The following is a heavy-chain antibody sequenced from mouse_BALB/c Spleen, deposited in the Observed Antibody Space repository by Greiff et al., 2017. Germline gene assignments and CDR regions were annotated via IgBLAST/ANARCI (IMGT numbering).Heavy chain of an antibody. V-gene: IGHV1-14*01. D-gene: IGHD2-4*01. CDR2: INPYNDGT. J-gene: IGHJ4*01. CDR3: ARSMITTAYAMAY. CDR1: GYTFTSYV. Sequence: VQLQQSGPELVKPGASVKMSCKASGYTFTSYVMHWVKQKPGQGLEWIGYINPYNDGTKYNEKVKGKATLTSDKSSSTAYMELSSLTSEDSAVYYCARSMITTAYAMAYWGQGTSVTVSS.